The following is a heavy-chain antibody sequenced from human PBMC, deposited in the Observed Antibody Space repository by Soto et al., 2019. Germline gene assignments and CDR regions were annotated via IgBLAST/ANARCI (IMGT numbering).Heavy chain of an antibody. CDR2: IYSDGRT. J-gene: IGHJ4*02. CDR3: ASCYKYPSDY. CDR1: GASVTSGGYY. Sequence: QVQLQESGPGLVKPSQTLSVTCTVSGASVTSGGYYWTWIRQHSGKGLEWIGHIYSDGRTYYSPSLKSRLTISLDMSKNLFSLRLTSVTVADTAVYYCASCYKYPSDYWGQGTLVAVSS. D-gene: IGHD2-15*01. V-gene: IGHV4-31*03.